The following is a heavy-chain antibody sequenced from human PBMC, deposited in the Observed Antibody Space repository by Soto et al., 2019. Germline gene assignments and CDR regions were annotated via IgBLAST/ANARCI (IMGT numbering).Heavy chain of an antibody. V-gene: IGHV3-74*01. J-gene: IGHJ3*02. CDR1: GLTFSTSR. D-gene: IGHD1-1*01. CDR2: INSEVTAT. Sequence: EVQLVESGGGLVQPGGSLRLSCVASGLTFSTSRMHWVRQAPGKGLVWVSHINSEVTATAYADSVKGRFTVSRDNARNTLFLQLTSLRAEDTAVSYCASHLTLNGEALDIWGQGTMVTVSS. CDR3: ASHLTLNGEALDI.